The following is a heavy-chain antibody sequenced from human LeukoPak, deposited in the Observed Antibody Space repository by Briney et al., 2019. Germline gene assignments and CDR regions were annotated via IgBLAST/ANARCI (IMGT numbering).Heavy chain of an antibody. CDR1: GYTFTSYD. D-gene: IGHD2-15*01. CDR3: ARYCSGGSCYGIDY. J-gene: IGHJ4*02. CDR2: INAGNGNT. V-gene: IGHV1-3*01. Sequence: ASVKVSCKASGYTFTSYDINWVRQATGQGLEWMGWINAGNGNTKYSQKFQGRVTITRDTSASTAYMELRSLRSDDTAVYYCARYCSGGSCYGIDYWGQGTLVTVSS.